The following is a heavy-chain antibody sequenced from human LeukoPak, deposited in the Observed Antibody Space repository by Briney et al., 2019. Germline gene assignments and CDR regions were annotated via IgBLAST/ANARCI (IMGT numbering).Heavy chain of an antibody. J-gene: IGHJ6*02. CDR2: IKSKTDGGTT. Sequence: GGSLRLSCAASGFTFSSYTMHWVRQAPGKGLEWVGRIKSKTDGGTTDYAAPVKGRFTISRDDSKNTLYLQMNSLKTEDTAVYYCTTDVAFALSGYYYYYGMDVWGQGTTVTVSS. CDR1: GFTFSSYT. V-gene: IGHV3-15*01. CDR3: TTDVAFALSGYYYYYGMDV. D-gene: IGHD2-15*01.